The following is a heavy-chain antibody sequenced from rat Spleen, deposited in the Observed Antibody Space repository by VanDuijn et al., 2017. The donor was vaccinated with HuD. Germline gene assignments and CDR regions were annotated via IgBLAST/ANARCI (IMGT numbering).Heavy chain of an antibody. Sequence: EVQLVESGGGLVRPGGSLKLSCSVSGFTFSNFDMAWVRQAPTKGLEWVSSISPSGVTYYRDSVKGRFTVSRENAKSTLYFLMDSLRSEDTATYYCVRQDTSGYYVMDAWGQGASVTVSS. CDR3: VRQDTSGYYVMDA. D-gene: IGHD4-3*01. CDR1: GFTFSNFD. V-gene: IGHV5-25*01. CDR2: ISPSGVT. J-gene: IGHJ4*01.